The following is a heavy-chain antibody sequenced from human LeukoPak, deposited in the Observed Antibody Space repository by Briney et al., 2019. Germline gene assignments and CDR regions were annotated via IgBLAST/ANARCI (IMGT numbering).Heavy chain of an antibody. J-gene: IGHJ3*02. CDR2: ISSSSSYI. V-gene: IGHV3-21*01. CDR1: GFTFSSYS. Sequence: PGGSLRLSCAASGFTFSSYSMNWVRQAPGKGLEWVSSISSSSSYIYYADSVKGRFTISRDNAKSSLYLQMNSLRAEDTAVYYCARGAYYDSGTSFIDAFDIWRQGTMVTVSS. CDR3: ARGAYYDSGTSFIDAFDI. D-gene: IGHD3-10*01.